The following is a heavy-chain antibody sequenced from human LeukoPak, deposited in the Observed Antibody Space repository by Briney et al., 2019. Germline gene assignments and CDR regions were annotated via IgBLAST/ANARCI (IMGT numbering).Heavy chain of an antibody. CDR1: GGSISSSSYY. CDR3: ARGLLSLGHYYGMDV. Sequence: SETLSLTCTVSGGSISSSSYYWGWIRQPPGKGLEWIGSIYYSGSTYYNPSLKSRVTISVDTSKNQFSLKLSSVTAADTAVYYCARGLLSLGHYYGMDVWGHGTTVTVSS. J-gene: IGHJ6*02. D-gene: IGHD1-26*01. V-gene: IGHV4-39*07. CDR2: IYYSGST.